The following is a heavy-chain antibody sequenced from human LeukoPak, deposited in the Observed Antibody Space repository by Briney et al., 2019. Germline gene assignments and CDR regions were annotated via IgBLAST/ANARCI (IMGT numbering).Heavy chain of an antibody. J-gene: IGHJ4*02. CDR1: GDSVSSNSAA. CDR2: TYYRSKWYN. V-gene: IGHV6-1*01. D-gene: IGHD6-19*01. CDR3: ARGGSGITVSLFAY. Sequence: SQTLSLTCAISGDSVSSNSAAWNWIRQSPSRGLEWLGRTYYRSKWYNDYAVSVKSRMTINPDTSKNQFSLQLNSVTPEDTSVYYCARGGSGITVSLFAYWGQGTLVTVSS.